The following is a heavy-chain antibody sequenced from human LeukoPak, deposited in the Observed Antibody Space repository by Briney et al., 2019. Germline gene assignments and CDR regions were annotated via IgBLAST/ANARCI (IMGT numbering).Heavy chain of an antibody. CDR3: VSGSLQSGYNFDY. D-gene: IGHD3-3*01. J-gene: IGHJ4*02. CDR2: IKYDGSAT. V-gene: IGHV3-74*01. CDR1: GFTFSSYW. Sequence: GGSLRLSCAASGFTFSSYWMHWIRQVPGKGLVWVSHIKYDGSATNYADSVKGRFTISRDNAKNTLYLQMNSLRAEDTAVYYCVSGSLQSGYNFDYWGQGALVTVSS.